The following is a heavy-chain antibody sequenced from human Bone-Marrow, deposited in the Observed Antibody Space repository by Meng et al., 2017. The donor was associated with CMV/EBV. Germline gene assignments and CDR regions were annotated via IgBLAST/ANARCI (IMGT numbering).Heavy chain of an antibody. CDR2: ISWNSGSI. V-gene: IGHV3-9*01. CDR3: AKDLDFWSGYFDY. J-gene: IGHJ4*02. Sequence: GGSLRLSCAASGFTFDDYAMHWVRQAPGKGLEWVSGISWNSGSIGYADSVKGRFTISRDNAKNSLYLQMNSLRAEDTALYYCAKDLDFWSGYFDYWGQGTLVTVSS. D-gene: IGHD3-3*01. CDR1: GFTFDDYA.